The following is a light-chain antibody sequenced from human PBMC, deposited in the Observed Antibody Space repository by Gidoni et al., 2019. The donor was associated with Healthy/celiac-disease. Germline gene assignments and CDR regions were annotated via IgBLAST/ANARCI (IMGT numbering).Light chain of an antibody. CDR3: QQYDNLPLT. CDR2: DAS. Sequence: IQMTKSPSSLSASVGDRVTITGQASQDISNYLNWYQQKPGKAPKLLIYDASNLETGVPSRFSGSGSGTDFTFTISSLQPEDIATYYCQQYDNLPLTFGGGTKVEIK. V-gene: IGKV1-33*01. CDR1: QDISNY. J-gene: IGKJ4*01.